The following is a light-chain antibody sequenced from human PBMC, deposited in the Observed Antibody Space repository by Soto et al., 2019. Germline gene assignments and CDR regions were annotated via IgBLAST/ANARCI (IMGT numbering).Light chain of an antibody. CDR1: QSISSY. CDR2: AAS. CDR3: QHYVTSSIT. V-gene: IGKV3-11*01. Sequence: EIVLTQSPATLSLSPVERATLSCMASQSISSYLAWYQQKPGQAPRLLIYAASKRATGIPDRISGGGSGTHFTLTISRLEPEDFAVYYCQHYVTSSITCGQGTRREIK. J-gene: IGKJ5*01.